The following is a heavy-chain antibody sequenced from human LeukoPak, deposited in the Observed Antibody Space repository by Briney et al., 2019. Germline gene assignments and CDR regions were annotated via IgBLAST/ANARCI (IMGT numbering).Heavy chain of an antibody. Sequence: PGGSLRLSCAASGFTFSSYAMSWVRQAPGKGLEWVPAISGSGGSTYYADSVKGRFTISRDNSKNTLYLQMNSLRAEDTAVYYCAKTNYYGSGSYSHYYYYGMDVWGQGTTVTVSS. J-gene: IGHJ6*02. V-gene: IGHV3-23*01. CDR1: GFTFSSYA. D-gene: IGHD3-10*01. CDR2: ISGSGGST. CDR3: AKTNYYGSGSYSHYYYYGMDV.